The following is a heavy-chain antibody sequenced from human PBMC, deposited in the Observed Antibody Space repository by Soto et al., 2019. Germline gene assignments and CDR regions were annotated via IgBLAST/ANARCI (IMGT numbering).Heavy chain of an antibody. CDR1: GYTFTSYD. J-gene: IGHJ6*02. D-gene: IGHD6-6*01. CDR3: ARRGLSSSSTFRYFYYDMAA. V-gene: IGHV1-8*01. CDR2: MNPNSGNT. Sequence: QVQLVQSGAEVKKPGASVKVSCKASGYTFTSYDFNWVRQATGQGLEWMGWMNPNSGNTGYAQKSQGRDTMTRNTSIRTAYMELSRLRSEDTAVYYCARRGLSSSSTFRYFYYDMAAWGQGTTVTVSS.